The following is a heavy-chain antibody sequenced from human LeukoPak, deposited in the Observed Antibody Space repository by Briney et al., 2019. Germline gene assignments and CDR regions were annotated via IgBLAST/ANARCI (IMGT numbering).Heavy chain of an antibody. CDR1: GGSINTYY. V-gene: IGHV4-59*12. D-gene: IGHD3-22*01. CDR2: IYHTGST. Sequence: SETLSLTCTVSGGSINTYYWSWIRQPPGKGLEWIGYIYHTGSTNDNPSLKSRVTISIDTSRNQISLKLSSVTAADTAVYYCARLSRGYYYDSSGYDPWGQGTLVTVSS. CDR3: ARLSRGYYYDSSGYDP. J-gene: IGHJ5*02.